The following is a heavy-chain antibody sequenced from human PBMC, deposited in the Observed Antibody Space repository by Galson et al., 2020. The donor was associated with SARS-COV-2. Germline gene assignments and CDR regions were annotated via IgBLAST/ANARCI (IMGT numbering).Heavy chain of an antibody. CDR2: ISYDGSNK. J-gene: IGHJ6*02. CDR1: GFTFSSYA. CDR3: ASDPTDTAMVYSPHYYYYGMDV. Sequence: TGGSLRLSCAASGFTFSSYAMHWVRQAPGKGLEWVAVISYDGSNKYYADSVKGRFTISRDNSKNTLYLQMNSLRAEDTAVYYCASDPTDTAMVYSPHYYYYGMDVWGQGTTVTVSS. D-gene: IGHD5-18*01. V-gene: IGHV3-30*04.